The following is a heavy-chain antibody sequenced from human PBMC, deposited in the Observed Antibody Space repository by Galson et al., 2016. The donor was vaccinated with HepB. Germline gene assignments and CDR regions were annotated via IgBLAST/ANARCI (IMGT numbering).Heavy chain of an antibody. CDR3: ARYFSGSY. J-gene: IGHJ4*02. D-gene: IGHD2-15*01. V-gene: IGHV3-23*01. CDR2: ISGSVSNT. Sequence: SLRLSCAASGFTFSSYAISWVRQAPGKGLEWVSAISGSVSNTYYADSVKGRFAISRDNSKNTLYLQMNSLRAEDAAMYFCARYFSGSYLGQGTLVTVSS. CDR1: GFTFSSYA.